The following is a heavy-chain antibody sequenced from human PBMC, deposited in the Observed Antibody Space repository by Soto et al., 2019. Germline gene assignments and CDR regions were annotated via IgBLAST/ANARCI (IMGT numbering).Heavy chain of an antibody. CDR3: ARGWDIVATIGYYDSSGYFPYYFDY. CDR1: GGSISSGDCY. J-gene: IGHJ4*02. D-gene: IGHD3-22*01. V-gene: IGHV4-30-4*01. CDR2: IYYSGST. Sequence: LSLTCTVSGGSISSGDCYWSWIRQPPGKGLEWIGYIYYSGSTYYNPSLKSRVTISVDTSKNQFSLKLSSVTAADTAVYYCARGWDIVATIGYYDSSGYFPYYFDYWGQGTLVTVSS.